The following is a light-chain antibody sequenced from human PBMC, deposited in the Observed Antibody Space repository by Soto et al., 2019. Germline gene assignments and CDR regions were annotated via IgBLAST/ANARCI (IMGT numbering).Light chain of an antibody. V-gene: IGKV3-11*01. CDR1: QSINSH. J-gene: IGKJ4*01. CDR2: DAS. Sequence: EIVLTQSPTTLSLSPGERATLSCRASQSINSHLAWYQQKPGQAPRLLMYDASNRATDIPARFSGSGSGTDFTLTISSLDPEDFAVYYCHQRSNWPLTFGGGPKVEIK. CDR3: HQRSNWPLT.